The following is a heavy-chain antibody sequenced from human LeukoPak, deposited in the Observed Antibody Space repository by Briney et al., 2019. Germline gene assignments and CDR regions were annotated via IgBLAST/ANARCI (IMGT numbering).Heavy chain of an antibody. CDR2: ISGSGGST. CDR3: AIGDYDFWNYFDY. CDR1: GFTFSSYA. J-gene: IGHJ4*02. Sequence: PGGSLRLSCAASGFTFSSYAMSWVRQAPRKGLEWVSAISGSGGSTYYADSVKGRFTISRDNSKNTLYLPMNSLRAEDTAVYYCAIGDYDFWNYFDYGGQGTLVTVSS. V-gene: IGHV3-23*01. D-gene: IGHD3-3*01.